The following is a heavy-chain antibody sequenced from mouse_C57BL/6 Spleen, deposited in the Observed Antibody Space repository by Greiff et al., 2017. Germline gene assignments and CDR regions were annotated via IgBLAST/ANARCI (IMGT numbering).Heavy chain of an antibody. Sequence: QVQLQQPGTELVKPGASVKLSCKASGYTFTSYWMHWLKQRPGQGLEWIGNINPSNGGTNYNEKLKSKATLTVDKSSSTAYMQHSSLTSEDAAVYYCAPSNSYAMDDWGQGTSVTVSS. J-gene: IGHJ4*01. CDR3: APSNSYAMDD. CDR2: INPSNGGT. CDR1: GYTFTSYW. D-gene: IGHD2-5*01. V-gene: IGHV1-53*01.